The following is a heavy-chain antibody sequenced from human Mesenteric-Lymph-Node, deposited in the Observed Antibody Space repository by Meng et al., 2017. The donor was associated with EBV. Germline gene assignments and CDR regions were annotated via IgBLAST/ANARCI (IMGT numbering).Heavy chain of an antibody. CDR2: INHSGST. CDR3: ARPRRWLQSEFDF. V-gene: IGHV4-34*01. Sequence: QVHLMRWGAGLLKPSETLSLTCAVYGGSFSGYYWSWIRQPPGKGLEWIGEINHSGSTNYNPSLKSRVTISVDTSKNQFSLKLSSVTTADTAMYYCARPRRWLQSEFDFWGPGTLVTASS. J-gene: IGHJ4*02. D-gene: IGHD5-24*01. CDR1: GGSFSGYY.